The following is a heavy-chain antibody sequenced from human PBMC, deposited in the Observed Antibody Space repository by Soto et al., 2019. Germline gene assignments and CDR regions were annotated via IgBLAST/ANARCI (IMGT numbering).Heavy chain of an antibody. CDR2: IYYSGST. J-gene: IGHJ6*02. V-gene: IGHV4-31*03. CDR1: GGSISSGGYY. Sequence: SETLSLTCTVSGGSISSGGYYWSWIRQHPGKGLEWIGYIYYSGSTYYNPSLKSRVTISVDTSKNQFSLKLSSVTAADTAVYYCARDVSNDFWSGYSDYGMDVWGQGTTVTVSS. D-gene: IGHD3-3*01. CDR3: ARDVSNDFWSGYSDYGMDV.